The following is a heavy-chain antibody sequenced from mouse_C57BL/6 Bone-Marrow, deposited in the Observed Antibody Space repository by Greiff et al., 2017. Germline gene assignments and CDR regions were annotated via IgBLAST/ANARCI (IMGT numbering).Heavy chain of an antibody. V-gene: IGHV1-22*01. CDR2: INPNNGGT. D-gene: IGHD2-4*01. CDR1: GYTFTDYN. CDR3: ARRGFYYDYDENAMDY. Sequence: VQLQQSGPELVKPGASVKMSCKASGYTFTDYNMHWVKQSHGKSLEWIGYINPNNGGTSYNQTFKGKATLTVNKSSSTAYLELRSLTSEDSAVYYCARRGFYYDYDENAMDYWGQGTSVTVSS. J-gene: IGHJ4*01.